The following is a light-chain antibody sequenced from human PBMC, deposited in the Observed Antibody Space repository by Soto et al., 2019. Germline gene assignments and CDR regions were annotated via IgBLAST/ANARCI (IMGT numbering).Light chain of an antibody. CDR1: SSDVGAYNF. V-gene: IGLV2-14*01. J-gene: IGLJ1*01. Sequence: QSALTQPASVSGSPGQSITISCTGTSSDVGAYNFVSWYQQHPGKAPKLMIYEVSNRPSGVSIRFSGSKSGNTASLTISWLQAEDEADYYCSSYTNNSPYVFGTGTKVTVL. CDR3: SSYTNNSPYV. CDR2: EVS.